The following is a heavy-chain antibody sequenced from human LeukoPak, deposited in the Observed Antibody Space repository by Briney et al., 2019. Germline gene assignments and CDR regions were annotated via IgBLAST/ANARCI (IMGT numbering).Heavy chain of an antibody. CDR3: ARLGPGGACYSDY. J-gene: IGHJ4*02. CDR2: IYPGDSDT. V-gene: IGHV5-51*01. CDR1: GYSFTTYW. Sequence: GASVKVSCKASGYSFTTYWIGWVRQMPGKGLEWMGIIYPGDSDTRYSPSFQGQVTVSVDKSISTAYLQWSSLKASDTAMYYCARLGPGGACYSDYWGQGTLVTVSS. D-gene: IGHD2-21*02.